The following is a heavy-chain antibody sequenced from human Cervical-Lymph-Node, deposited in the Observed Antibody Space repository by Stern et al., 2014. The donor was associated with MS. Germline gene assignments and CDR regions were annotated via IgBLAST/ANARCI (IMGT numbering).Heavy chain of an antibody. CDR1: GYTFTSHY. D-gene: IGHD3/OR15-3a*01. V-gene: IGHV1-46*01. Sequence: VQLVESGAEVKKPGASVKVSCKASGYTFTSHYMHWVRQAPGQGLEWVGIINPSGDSASYAQKFQGSVTKTRDTSTSTVYMELSSLRSEDTAVYYCASGTGSKRPTGNYWGQGTLVTVSS. J-gene: IGHJ4*02. CDR2: INPSGDSA. CDR3: ASGTGSKRPTGNY.